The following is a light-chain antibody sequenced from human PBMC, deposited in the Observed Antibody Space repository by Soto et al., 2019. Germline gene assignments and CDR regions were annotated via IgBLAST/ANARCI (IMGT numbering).Light chain of an antibody. CDR1: QSVSSN. V-gene: IGKV3-15*01. Sequence: EIVLTQSPGTLSLSPGERATLSCRSGQSVSSNLAWYQQKPGQAPRLLIYGASTRATGSPARFSGSGSGTEFTLTISSLQSEDFAVYYCQQYNNWPPWTFGQGTKVDIK. J-gene: IGKJ1*01. CDR2: GAS. CDR3: QQYNNWPPWT.